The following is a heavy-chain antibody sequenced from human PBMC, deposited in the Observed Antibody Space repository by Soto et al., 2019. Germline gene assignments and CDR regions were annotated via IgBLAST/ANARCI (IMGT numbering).Heavy chain of an antibody. D-gene: IGHD3-10*01. CDR1: GGTFSSYT. V-gene: IGHV1-69*02. J-gene: IGHJ6*02. CDR2: IIPILGIA. CDR3: ARGLWFGERDDYYGMDA. Sequence: QVQLVQSGAEVKKPGSSVKVSCKASGGTFSSYTISWVRQAPGQGLEWMGRIIPILGIANYAQKFQGRVTITADKSTSTAYMELSSLRSEDTAVYYCARGLWFGERDDYYGMDAWGQGTTVTVSS.